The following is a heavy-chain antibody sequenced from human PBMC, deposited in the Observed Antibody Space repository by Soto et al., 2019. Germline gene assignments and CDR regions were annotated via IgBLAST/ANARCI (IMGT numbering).Heavy chain of an antibody. J-gene: IGHJ6*02. CDR1: GFTFSSYS. CDR2: ISSSSSYI. Sequence: GGSLRLSCAASGFTFSSYSMNWVRQAPGKGLEWVSSISSSSSYIYYADSVKGRFTISRDNAKNSLYLQMNSLRAEDTAVYYCARDDGGYMDYYYGMDVWGQGTTVTVSS. V-gene: IGHV3-21*01. CDR3: ARDDGGYMDYYYGMDV. D-gene: IGHD3-16*02.